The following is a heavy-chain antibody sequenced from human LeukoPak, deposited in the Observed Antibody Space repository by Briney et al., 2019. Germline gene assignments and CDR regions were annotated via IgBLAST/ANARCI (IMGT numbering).Heavy chain of an antibody. D-gene: IGHD6-19*01. CDR2: IKQDGSEK. CDR1: GFTFSSYW. Sequence: PGGSLRLSCGVSGFTFSSYWMSWVRQAPGKGPEWVANIKQDGSEKYYVDSVKGRFTISRDNAKNSLDLQMNSLRAEDTAVYYCARDSSGWYASYYFDYWGQGTLVTVSS. CDR3: ARDSSGWYASYYFDY. V-gene: IGHV3-7*03. J-gene: IGHJ4*02.